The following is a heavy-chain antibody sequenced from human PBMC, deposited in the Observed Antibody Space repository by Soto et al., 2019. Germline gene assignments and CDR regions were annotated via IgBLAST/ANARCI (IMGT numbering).Heavy chain of an antibody. Sequence: GGSLRLSRAASGFTFPNYPLSWVRRAPGKGLEWVSDLSGSGANSHYAGSVKGRFTISRDNSKNTLFLQMNSLRAEDTAVYYCARAAFGILRYYFDYWGQGALVTVSS. D-gene: IGHD3-3*01. V-gene: IGHV3-23*01. CDR3: ARAAFGILRYYFDY. CDR2: LSGSGANS. CDR1: GFTFPNYP. J-gene: IGHJ4*02.